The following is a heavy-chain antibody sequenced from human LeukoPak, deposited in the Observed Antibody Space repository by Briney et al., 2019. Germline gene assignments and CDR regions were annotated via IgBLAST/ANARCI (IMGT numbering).Heavy chain of an antibody. Sequence: GESLKISCKTSGYSFNSYWIGWVRQMPGKGLEWMGIIYPGDSDTRYSPSFQGQVTISADKSINTAYLQWSSLKASDTAIYYCARGYCSSTSCYGDFDFWGQGTLVTVSS. D-gene: IGHD2-2*01. CDR2: IYPGDSDT. V-gene: IGHV5-51*01. CDR3: ARGYCSSTSCYGDFDF. J-gene: IGHJ4*02. CDR1: GYSFNSYW.